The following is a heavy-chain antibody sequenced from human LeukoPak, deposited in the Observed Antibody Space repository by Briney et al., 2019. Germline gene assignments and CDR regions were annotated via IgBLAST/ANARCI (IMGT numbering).Heavy chain of an antibody. J-gene: IGHJ4*02. CDR2: INPSGGST. V-gene: IGHV1-46*01. CDR3: ARGHSSVEEAAAGYYFDY. CDR1: GYTFTSYY. D-gene: IGHD6-13*01. Sequence: ASVTVSCKASGYTFTSYYMHWVRQAPGQGLEWMGIINPSGGSTSYAQKFQGRVTMTRDTSTSTVYMELSSLRSEDTAVYYCARGHSSVEEAAAGYYFDYWGQGTLVTVSS.